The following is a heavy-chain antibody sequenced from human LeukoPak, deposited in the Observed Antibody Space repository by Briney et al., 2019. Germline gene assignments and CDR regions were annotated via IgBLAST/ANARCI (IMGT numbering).Heavy chain of an antibody. CDR2: IYYSGST. D-gene: IGHD3-22*01. V-gene: IGHV4-59*12. Sequence: SETLSLTCTVSGGSISSYYWSWIRQPPGKGLEWIGYIYYSGSTNYNPSLKSRVTISVDTSKNQFSLKLSSVTVADTAVYYCARDDSSGYSLGYWGQGTLVTVSS. CDR3: ARDDSSGYSLGY. J-gene: IGHJ4*02. CDR1: GGSISSYY.